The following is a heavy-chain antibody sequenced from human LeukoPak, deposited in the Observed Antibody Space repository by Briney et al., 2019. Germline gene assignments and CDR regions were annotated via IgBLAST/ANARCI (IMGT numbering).Heavy chain of an antibody. V-gene: IGHV4-34*01. D-gene: IGHD6-13*01. CDR3: ARGNSSSWFYYYYYGMDV. Sequence: SETLSLTCAVYGGSFSGYYWSWIRQPPGKGLEWIGEINHSGSTNYNPSLKSRVTISVDTSKKQFSLKLSSVTAADKAVYYCARGNSSSWFYYYYYGMDVWGQGTTVTVSS. CDR2: INHSGST. J-gene: IGHJ6*02. CDR1: GGSFSGYY.